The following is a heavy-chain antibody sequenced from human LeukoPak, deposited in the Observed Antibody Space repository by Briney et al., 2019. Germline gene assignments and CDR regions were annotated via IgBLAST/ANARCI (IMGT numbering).Heavy chain of an antibody. CDR3: VRDRVGPDY. CDR2: ITDDATT. J-gene: IGHJ4*02. Sequence: GGSLRLSCAASGFTFSSAWMHWVRQAPGTGLVWVSRITDDATTTYADSVKGRLTISRDNAKNILYLQMNSLRAEDTAVYYCVRDRVGPDYWGQGTLVTVSS. V-gene: IGHV3-74*03. D-gene: IGHD1-26*01. CDR1: GFTFSSAW.